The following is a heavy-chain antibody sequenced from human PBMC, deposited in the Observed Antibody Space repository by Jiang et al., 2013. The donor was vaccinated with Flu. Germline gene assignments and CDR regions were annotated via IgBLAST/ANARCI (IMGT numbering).Heavy chain of an antibody. CDR2: IYYSGST. D-gene: IGHD2-15*01. V-gene: IGHV4-30-4*08. CDR3: ASQPFRYCSAGSCNWFDP. J-gene: IGHJ5*02. CDR1: GGSISSGDYS. Sequence: TLSLTCTVSGGSISSGDYSWSWIRQPPGKGLEWIAYIYYSGSTYYNPSLKSRVIISVDTSKNQFSLKLSSVTAADTAVYYCASQPFRYCSAGSCNWFDPWGQGTLVTVSS.